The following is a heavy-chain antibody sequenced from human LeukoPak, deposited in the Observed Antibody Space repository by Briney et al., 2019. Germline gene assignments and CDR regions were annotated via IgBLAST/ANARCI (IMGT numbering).Heavy chain of an antibody. D-gene: IGHD1-1*01. CDR3: ARGPMEERRDGRVDP. Sequence: ASVKVSCKASGYTFTSYGISWVRQAPGQGLEWMGWISAYNGNTNYAQKLQGRVTMTTDTSTSTAYMELRSLRSDDTAMYYCARGPMEERRDGRVDPWGQGTLVTVSS. V-gene: IGHV1-18*01. CDR2: ISAYNGNT. CDR1: GYTFTSYG. J-gene: IGHJ5*02.